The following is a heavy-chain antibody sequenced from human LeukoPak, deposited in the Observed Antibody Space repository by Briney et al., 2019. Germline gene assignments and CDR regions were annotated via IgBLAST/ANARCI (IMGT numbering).Heavy chain of an antibody. D-gene: IGHD3-22*01. CDR1: GFTFSSYG. Sequence: AGGSLRLSCAASGFTFSSYGMHGVRQAPGKGLEWVVVIWYDGSNKYYADSVKGRFTISSDNPKNTLYLQMNRLRAEDTAVYYCARPYYDSSGYYYWGNAFDIWGQGTMVTVSS. CDR2: IWYDGSNK. CDR3: ARPYYDSSGYYYWGNAFDI. V-gene: IGHV3-33*01. J-gene: IGHJ3*02.